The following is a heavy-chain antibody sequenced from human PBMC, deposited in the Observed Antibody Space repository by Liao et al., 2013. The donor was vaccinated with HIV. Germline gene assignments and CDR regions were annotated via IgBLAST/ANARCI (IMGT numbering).Heavy chain of an antibody. D-gene: IGHD3-10*01. CDR1: GGSITSYP. V-gene: IGHV4-59*01. CDR2: ISYSGST. Sequence: QVQLQESGPGLVKPAETLSLTCTVSGGSITSYPWSWIRQAPGKGLECIGYISYSGSTNYNPSLRSRVTMSLDTSKNQFSLNLNSVTAADTAVYYCARDRSDYYGSGSYYGFDYWGQGILVTVSS. CDR3: ARDRSDYYGSGSYYGFDY. J-gene: IGHJ4*02.